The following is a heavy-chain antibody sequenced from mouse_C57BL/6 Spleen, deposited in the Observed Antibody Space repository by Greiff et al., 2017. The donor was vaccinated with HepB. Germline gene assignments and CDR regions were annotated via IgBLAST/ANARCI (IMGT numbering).Heavy chain of an antibody. D-gene: IGHD4-1*01. CDR3: ARGELGGY. J-gene: IGHJ2*01. Sequence: VKLMESGPELVKPGASVKISCKASGYAFSSSWMNWVKQRPGKGLEWIGRIYPGDGDTNYNGKFKGKATLTADKSSSTAYMQLSSLTSEDSAVYFCARGELGGYWGQGTTLTVSS. CDR1: GYAFSSSW. V-gene: IGHV1-82*01. CDR2: IYPGDGDT.